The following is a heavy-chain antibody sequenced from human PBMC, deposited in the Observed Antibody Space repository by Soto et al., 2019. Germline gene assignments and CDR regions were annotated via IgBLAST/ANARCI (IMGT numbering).Heavy chain of an antibody. CDR3: ARDRRDGYNTFDY. CDR2: INPSGGST. D-gene: IGHD5-12*01. V-gene: IGHV1-46*01. Sequence: ASVKVSCKASGYTFTSYEMYWVRQAPGQSLEWMGIINPSGGSTTYAQKFQGRVTMTRDTSTSTVYMELSSLRSEDTAVYYCARDRRDGYNTFDYWGQGTLVTSPQ. J-gene: IGHJ4*02. CDR1: GYTFTSYE.